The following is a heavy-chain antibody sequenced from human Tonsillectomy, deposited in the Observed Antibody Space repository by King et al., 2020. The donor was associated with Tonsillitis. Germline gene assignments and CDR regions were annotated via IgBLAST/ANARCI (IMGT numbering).Heavy chain of an antibody. D-gene: IGHD6-13*01. J-gene: IGHJ4*02. CDR1: GFTFSSYG. CDR3: AKHPGMAAPGIDY. CDR2: ISYDGRKK. V-gene: IGHV3-30*18. Sequence: VQLVESGGSVVQPGRSLRLSCAASGFTFSSYGIHWVRQAPGKGLEWVAVISYDGRKKYYADSVKGRFTISRDNSKNTLYLQMNSLRAEDTAVYYCAKHPGMAAPGIDYWGQGTLVTVSS.